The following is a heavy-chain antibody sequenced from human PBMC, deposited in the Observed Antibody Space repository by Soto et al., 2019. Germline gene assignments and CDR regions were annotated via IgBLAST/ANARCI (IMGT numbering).Heavy chain of an antibody. Sequence: ASVKVSCKASGYTFTSYGISWVRQAPGQGLEWMGWISAYNGNTNYAQKLQGRVTMTTDTSTSTAYMELRSLRSDDTAVYYCARHGRFLECLFTLDYWGQGTLVTVSS. V-gene: IGHV1-18*01. CDR1: GYTFTSYG. CDR3: ARHGRFLECLFTLDY. D-gene: IGHD3-3*01. J-gene: IGHJ4*02. CDR2: ISAYNGNT.